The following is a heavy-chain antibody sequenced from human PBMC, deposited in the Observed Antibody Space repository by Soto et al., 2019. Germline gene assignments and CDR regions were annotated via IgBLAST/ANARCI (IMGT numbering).Heavy chain of an antibody. J-gene: IGHJ2*01. V-gene: IGHV3-23*01. CDR2: ISGSADYT. Sequence: GGSLRLSCAASGFTFSSYAMSWVRQAPGKGLEWVSAISGSADYTYYADSVKGRFTISRDNSKNTLYLHMNSLRAEDTAVYFCAKDRGYCSGGSCLSYWYFDLWGRGTLVTVSS. CDR1: GFTFSSYA. CDR3: AKDRGYCSGGSCLSYWYFDL. D-gene: IGHD2-15*01.